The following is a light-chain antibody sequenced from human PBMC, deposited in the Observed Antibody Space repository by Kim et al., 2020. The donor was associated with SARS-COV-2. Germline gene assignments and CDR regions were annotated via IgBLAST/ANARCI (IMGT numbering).Light chain of an antibody. CDR1: SLRSYY. V-gene: IGLV3-19*01. Sequence: LGQTVRSTCQGDSLRSYYASWYQQKPGQAPVLVIYGKNNRPSGIPDRFSDSSSGNTASLTITGAQAEDEADYYCNSRDSSGNHNWVFGGGTQLTVL. CDR2: GKN. CDR3: NSRDSSGNHNWV. J-gene: IGLJ3*02.